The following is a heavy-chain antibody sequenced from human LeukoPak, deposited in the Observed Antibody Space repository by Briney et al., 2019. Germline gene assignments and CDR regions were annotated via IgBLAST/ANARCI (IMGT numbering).Heavy chain of an antibody. D-gene: IGHD2/OR15-2a*01. CDR2: IVSSGDST. J-gene: IGHJ6*03. CDR1: GFTFSSYA. Sequence: GGSLRLSCAASGFTFSSYAMSWVRQAPGKGLEWVSAIVSSGDSTYYADSVKGRFTISRDNSKNTLYLQMNSLRAEDTAVYYCAKADGGQCLSSYSYSYMAVWGKGPRVTV. V-gene: IGHV3-23*01. CDR3: AKADGGQCLSSYSYSYMAV.